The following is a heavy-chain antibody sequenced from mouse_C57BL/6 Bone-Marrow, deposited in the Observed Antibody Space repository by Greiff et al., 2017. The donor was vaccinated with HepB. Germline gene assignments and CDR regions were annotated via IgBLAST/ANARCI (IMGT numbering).Heavy chain of an antibody. CDR3: ARDIPTGTEFAY. Sequence: VQLQQPGAELVKPGASVKMSCKASGYTFTSYWITWVKQRPGQGLEWIGDIYPGSGSTNYNEKFKSKATLTVDTSSSTAYMQLSSLTSEDSAVYYCARDIPTGTEFAYWGQGTLVTVSA. CDR2: IYPGSGST. D-gene: IGHD4-1*02. V-gene: IGHV1-55*01. CDR1: GYTFTSYW. J-gene: IGHJ3*01.